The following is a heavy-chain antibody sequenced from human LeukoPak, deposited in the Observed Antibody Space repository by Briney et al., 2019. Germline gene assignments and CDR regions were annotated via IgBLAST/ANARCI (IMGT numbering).Heavy chain of an antibody. Sequence: SETLSLTCAVYGGSYSGYYWSWIRQPPGEGLEWIGEINHSGSTNYNPSLKSRVTISVDTSKKQLSLKLSSVTAADTTVYYCARGVGTMVRGISWFDPWSQGTLVTVSS. J-gene: IGHJ5*02. D-gene: IGHD3-10*01. CDR2: INHSGST. CDR1: GGSYSGYY. CDR3: ARGVGTMVRGISWFDP. V-gene: IGHV4-34*01.